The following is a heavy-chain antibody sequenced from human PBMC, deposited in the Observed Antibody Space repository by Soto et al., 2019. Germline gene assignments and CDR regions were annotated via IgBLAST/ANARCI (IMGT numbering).Heavy chain of an antibody. CDR2: INADGATT. Sequence: EVQILESGGGLVQPGGSLRLSCAASGFTFSIYGLTWVRQAPGKGLEWVSLINADGATTYYANSVKGRFTISRDNSENTLYLQMNSRRVEDTAVYYCGARNFEYWGQGTLVTVSS. CDR3: GARNFEY. CDR1: GFTFSIYG. J-gene: IGHJ4*02. V-gene: IGHV3-23*01.